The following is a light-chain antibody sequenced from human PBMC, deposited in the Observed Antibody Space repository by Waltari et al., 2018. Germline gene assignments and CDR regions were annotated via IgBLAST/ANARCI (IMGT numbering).Light chain of an antibody. J-gene: IGKJ5*01. V-gene: IGKV3-20*01. CDR1: QSVSSNY. CDR3: QQYCSSPPVT. CDR2: GAS. Sequence: EIVLTQSPGTLSLSPGDGATLSCRASQSVSSNYLAWYQQKPGQAPRLLIYGASNRATGIPDRFRGSGSGTDFTITISRLEPEDFAVYYCQQYCSSPPVTFGQGTRLE.